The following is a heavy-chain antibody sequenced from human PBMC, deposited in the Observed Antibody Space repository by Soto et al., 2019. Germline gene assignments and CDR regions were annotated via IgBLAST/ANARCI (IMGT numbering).Heavy chain of an antibody. Sequence: HPGGSLRLSCAASGFTVSRNYMSWVRQAPGKGLEWVSGIYSGGDTNYADSVKGRFTISRDNSKNTLYLQMNSLRAEDTAVYYCARAVDTFMVIDYWGQGTLVTVSS. J-gene: IGHJ4*02. D-gene: IGHD5-18*01. V-gene: IGHV3-53*01. CDR2: IYSGGDT. CDR1: GFTVSRNY. CDR3: ARAVDTFMVIDY.